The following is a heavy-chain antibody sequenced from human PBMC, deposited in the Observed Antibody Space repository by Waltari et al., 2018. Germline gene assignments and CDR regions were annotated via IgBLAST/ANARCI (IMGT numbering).Heavy chain of an antibody. CDR3: ASGGGRDGYSSLRGY. CDR1: GSRFGDCW. V-gene: IGHV3-7*01. Sequence: EVQLVESGGGLGQPGGSLRLSCAAAGSRFGDCWMSWFVRAPGKGLEWVANIKKDGSEKNYVDSVRGRFTISRDNAKNTLYLQMNSLRAEDTAMYYCASGGGRDGYSSLRGYWGQGTLVTVSS. D-gene: IGHD4-4*01. J-gene: IGHJ4*02. CDR2: IKKDGSEK.